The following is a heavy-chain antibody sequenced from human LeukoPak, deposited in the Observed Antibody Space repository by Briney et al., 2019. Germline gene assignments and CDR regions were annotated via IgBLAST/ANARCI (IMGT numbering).Heavy chain of an antibody. V-gene: IGHV3-11*05. CDR3: ARGRYPYYFDY. Sequence: GGSLRLSCAASGFTFSNYAMIWIRQAPGKGLEWVSYISSGSSYTNYADSVKGRFTISRDNPKNSLYLQMNSLRAEDTAVYYCARGRYPYYFDYWGQGTLLTVSS. D-gene: IGHD2-2*02. J-gene: IGHJ4*02. CDR1: GFTFSNYA. CDR2: ISSGSSYT.